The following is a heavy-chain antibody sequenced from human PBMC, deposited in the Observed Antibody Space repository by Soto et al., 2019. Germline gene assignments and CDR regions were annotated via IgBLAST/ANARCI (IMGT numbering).Heavy chain of an antibody. V-gene: IGHV1-18*01. CDR3: ARVWVRGEVDY. CDR1: GYPFPSYG. Sequence: VQLVQSGAEVQKPGASVKVSCKASGYPFPSYGVGWVREAPGQGLEWMGWISANKGHTNYVQNFQGKITMNIGKSTSNGYMELNSLRSDDTAVYYCARVWVRGEVDYWGQGTLVTVSS. J-gene: IGHJ4*02. CDR2: ISANKGHT. D-gene: IGHD3-10*01.